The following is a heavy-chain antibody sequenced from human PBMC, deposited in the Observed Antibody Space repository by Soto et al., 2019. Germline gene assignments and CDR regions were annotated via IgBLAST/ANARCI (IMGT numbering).Heavy chain of an antibody. CDR2: IWYDGSNK. CDR3: ARDRGYSSSWILDY. V-gene: IGHV3-33*01. Sequence: GGSLRLSCAASGFTFSSYGMHWVRQAPGKGLEWVAVIWYDGSNKYYADSVKGRFTISRDNSKNTLYLQMNSLRAEDTAVYYCARDRGYSSSWILDYWGQGTLVTVSS. CDR1: GFTFSSYG. D-gene: IGHD6-13*01. J-gene: IGHJ4*02.